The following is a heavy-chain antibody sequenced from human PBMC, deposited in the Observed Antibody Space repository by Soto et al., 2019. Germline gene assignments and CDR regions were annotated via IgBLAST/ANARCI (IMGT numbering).Heavy chain of an antibody. Sequence: SVKVSCKASGGTFSSYAISWVRQAPGQGLEWMGGIIPIFGTANYAQKFQGRVTITADESTSTAYMELSSLRSEDTAVYYCARSQLEVIVVVPLWYGMDVWGQGTTVTVSS. CDR3: ARSQLEVIVVVPLWYGMDV. CDR2: IIPIFGTA. CDR1: GGTFSSYA. J-gene: IGHJ6*02. V-gene: IGHV1-69*13. D-gene: IGHD3-22*01.